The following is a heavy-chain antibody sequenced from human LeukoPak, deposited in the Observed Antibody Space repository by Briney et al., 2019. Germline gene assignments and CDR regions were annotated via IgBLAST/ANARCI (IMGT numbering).Heavy chain of an antibody. CDR3: ARLRIAAAGRNYYYYGMDV. V-gene: IGHV4-34*01. CDR1: GGSXSGYY. CDR2: INHSGST. J-gene: IGHJ6*02. D-gene: IGHD6-13*01. Sequence: SETLSLXXXXYGGSXSGYYWSWIRQPPGKGLEWIGEINHSGSTNYNPSLKSRVTISVDTSKNQFSLKLSSVTAADTAVYYCARLRIAAAGRNYYYYGMDVWGQGTTVTVSS.